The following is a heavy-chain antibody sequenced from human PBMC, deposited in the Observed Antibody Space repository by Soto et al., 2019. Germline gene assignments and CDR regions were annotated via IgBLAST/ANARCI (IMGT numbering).Heavy chain of an antibody. V-gene: IGHV1-24*01. J-gene: IGHJ4*02. CDR3: ARGGYGDYVGSHCDY. Sequence: ASVKVSCKVSGYTLTELSMHWVRQAPGKGLEWMGGFDPEDGETIYAQKFQGRVTMTTDTSTSTAYMELRSLRSDDTAVYYCARGGYGDYVGSHCDYWGQGTLVTVSS. CDR1: GYTLTELS. CDR2: FDPEDGET. D-gene: IGHD4-17*01.